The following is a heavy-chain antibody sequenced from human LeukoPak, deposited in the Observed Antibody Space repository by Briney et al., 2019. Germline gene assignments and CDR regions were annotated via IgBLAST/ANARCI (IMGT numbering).Heavy chain of an antibody. Sequence: PSETLSLTCTVSGGSISSYYWSWIRQPPGKGLEWIGYIYYSGSTNYNPSLKSRVTISVDTSKNQFSLKLSSVTAADTAVYYCARRASCSSTSCYMSDWFDPWGQGTLVTVSS. V-gene: IGHV4-59*01. CDR1: GGSISSYY. CDR2: IYYSGST. J-gene: IGHJ5*02. CDR3: ARRASCSSTSCYMSDWFDP. D-gene: IGHD2-2*02.